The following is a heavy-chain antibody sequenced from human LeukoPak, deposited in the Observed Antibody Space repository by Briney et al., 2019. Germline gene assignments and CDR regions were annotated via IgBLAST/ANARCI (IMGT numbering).Heavy chain of an antibody. D-gene: IGHD3-10*01. Sequence: PGGSLRLSCAASGFTFSSAWMSWVRQAPGKGLEWVGRIKSKTDGGTTDCAAPVKGRFTISRDDSKNTLYLQMNSLKTEDTAVYYCTTEVSGEYYGSGSYIDYWGQGTLVTVSS. CDR3: TTEVSGEYYGSGSYIDY. V-gene: IGHV3-15*01. CDR2: IKSKTDGGTT. J-gene: IGHJ4*02. CDR1: GFTFSSAW.